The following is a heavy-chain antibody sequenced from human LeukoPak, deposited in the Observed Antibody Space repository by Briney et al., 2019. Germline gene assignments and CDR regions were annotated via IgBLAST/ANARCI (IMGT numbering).Heavy chain of an antibody. V-gene: IGHV1-18*01. CDR2: ISAYSGDT. J-gene: IGHJ5*02. CDR3: ARGDPAPYNWFDP. Sequence: GSVKVSCKASGYAFTSYGISWVRQAPGQGLEWMGWISAYSGDTNYAQKFQGRATMTTDTSTSTAYMELRSLSSDDTAVYYCARGDPAPYNWFDPWGQGTLVTVSS. D-gene: IGHD5-18*01. CDR1: GYAFTSYG.